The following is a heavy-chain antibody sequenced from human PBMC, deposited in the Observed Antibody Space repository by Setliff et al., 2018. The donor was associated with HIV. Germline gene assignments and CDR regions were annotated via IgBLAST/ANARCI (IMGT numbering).Heavy chain of an antibody. CDR1: GGSISSSSYY. Sequence: SETLSLTCTVSGGSISSSSYYWGWIRQPPGKGLEWIGSIYYSGSTYYNPSLKSRVTISVDTSKNQFSLKLSSVTAADTAVYYCARLSEEIDYWGQGTLVTV. CDR2: IYYSGST. J-gene: IGHJ4*02. V-gene: IGHV4-39*01. CDR3: ARLSEEIDY.